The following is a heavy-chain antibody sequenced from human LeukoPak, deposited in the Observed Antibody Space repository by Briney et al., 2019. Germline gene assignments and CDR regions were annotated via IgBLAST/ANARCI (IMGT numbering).Heavy chain of an antibody. V-gene: IGHV1-24*01. D-gene: IGHD2-8*01. CDR3: ARDPPGVRYGRPIFDF. CDR2: FDPEDGET. Sequence: ASVKVSCKVSGYTLTELSMHWVRQAPGKGLEWMGGFDPEDGETIYAQKFQGRVTMTEDTSTDTAYMELYSLRSDDTAVYYCARDPPGVRYGRPIFDFWGQGTLVTVSS. J-gene: IGHJ4*02. CDR1: GYTLTELS.